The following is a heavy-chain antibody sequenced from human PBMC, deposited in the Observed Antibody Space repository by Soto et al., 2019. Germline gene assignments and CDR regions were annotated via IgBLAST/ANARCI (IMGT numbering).Heavy chain of an antibody. CDR1: GFSFNNYG. J-gene: IGHJ4*02. Sequence: EVQLLESGGGLVQPGGSLRLSCAASGFSFNNYGMSWVRQAPGKGLEWVSGISGSGGTTYYADSAKGRFTVSRDNSKNMLFLQMNSLRAEDTARYYCAKRMSNMVRGIVIPLDSWGQGTLVNVSS. V-gene: IGHV3-23*01. CDR3: AKRMSNMVRGIVIPLDS. D-gene: IGHD3-10*01. CDR2: ISGSGGTT.